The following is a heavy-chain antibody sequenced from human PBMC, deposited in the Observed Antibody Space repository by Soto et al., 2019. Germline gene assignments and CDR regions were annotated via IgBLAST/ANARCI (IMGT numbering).Heavy chain of an antibody. Sequence: EVQLVESGGGLVKPGGSLRLSCAASGFTFSSYSMNWVRQAPGKGLEWVSSISSSSSYIYYADSVKGRFTISRDNAKNSLYLQMNSLRAEETAVYYCARGRGSYPNYFDYWGQGTLVTVSS. CDR1: GFTFSSYS. V-gene: IGHV3-21*01. CDR3: ARGRGSYPNYFDY. CDR2: ISSSSSYI. J-gene: IGHJ4*02. D-gene: IGHD1-26*01.